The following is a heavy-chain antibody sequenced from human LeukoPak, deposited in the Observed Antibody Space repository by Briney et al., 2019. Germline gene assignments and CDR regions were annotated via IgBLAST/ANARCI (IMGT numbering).Heavy chain of an antibody. CDR3: ARDQPLPDYGDCAFDY. J-gene: IGHJ4*02. Sequence: ASVKVSCTASGYTFTVYYMHWVRQAPGQGLEWMGWINPNSGGTNYAQKFQGRVTMTRDTYISTAYMELSRLRSDDTAVYYCARDQPLPDYGDCAFDYWGQGTLVTVSS. D-gene: IGHD4-17*01. CDR1: GYTFTVYY. V-gene: IGHV1-2*02. CDR2: INPNSGGT.